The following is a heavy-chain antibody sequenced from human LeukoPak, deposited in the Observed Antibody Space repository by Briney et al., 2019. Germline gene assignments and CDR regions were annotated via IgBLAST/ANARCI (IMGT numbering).Heavy chain of an antibody. J-gene: IGHJ6*03. D-gene: IGHD2-2*01. CDR2: FDPEDGET. Sequence: ASVTVSCKVSGYTLTELSMHWVRQAPGKGLEWMGGFDPEDGETIYAQKFQGRVTMTEDTSTDTAYMELSSLRSEDTAVYYCATYRGVPASYYYYYMDVWGKGTTVTISS. CDR1: GYTLTELS. V-gene: IGHV1-24*01. CDR3: ATYRGVPASYYYYYMDV.